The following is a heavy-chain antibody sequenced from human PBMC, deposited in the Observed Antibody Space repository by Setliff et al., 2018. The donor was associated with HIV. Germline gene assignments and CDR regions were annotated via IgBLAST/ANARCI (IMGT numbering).Heavy chain of an antibody. D-gene: IGHD6-19*01. Sequence: PGGSLRLSCKASGFTFKIYAMSWLRQAPGKGLEWVSAISNSGGNTYYADSVKGRFTISRDNSENTLYLQMNSLRPEDTAIYYCARDIFDLRAWSDGFDIWGQGTMVTVSS. CDR2: ISNSGGNT. J-gene: IGHJ3*02. V-gene: IGHV3-23*01. CDR1: GFTFKIYA. CDR3: ARDIFDLRAWSDGFDI.